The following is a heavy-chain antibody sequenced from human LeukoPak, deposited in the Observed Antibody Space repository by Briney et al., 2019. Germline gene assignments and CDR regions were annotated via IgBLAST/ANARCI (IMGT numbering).Heavy chain of an antibody. CDR1: GGSISSYY. CDR2: IYYSGST. CDR3: ARGLGAYYYDSSGYMFSY. V-gene: IGHV4-59*01. Sequence: SETLSLTCTVSGGSISSYYWSWIRQPPGKGPEWIGYIYYSGSTNYNPSLKSRVTISVDTSKNQFSLKLSSVTAADTAVYYCARGLGAYYYDSSGYMFSYWGQGTLVTVSS. D-gene: IGHD3-22*01. J-gene: IGHJ4*02.